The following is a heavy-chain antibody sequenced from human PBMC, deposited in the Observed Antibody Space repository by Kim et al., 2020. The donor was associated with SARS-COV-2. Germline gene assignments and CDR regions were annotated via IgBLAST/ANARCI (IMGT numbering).Heavy chain of an antibody. D-gene: IGHD3-9*01. Sequence: ASVKVSCKASGYTFTSYAMNWVRQAPGQGLEWMGWINTNTGKPTYAQGFTGRFVFSLDTSVSTAYLQISSLKAEDTAVYYCARVPRVYDILLYYYGMDVWGQGTTVTVS. J-gene: IGHJ6*02. CDR3: ARVPRVYDILLYYYGMDV. CDR1: GYTFTSYA. CDR2: INTNTGKP. V-gene: IGHV7-4-1*02.